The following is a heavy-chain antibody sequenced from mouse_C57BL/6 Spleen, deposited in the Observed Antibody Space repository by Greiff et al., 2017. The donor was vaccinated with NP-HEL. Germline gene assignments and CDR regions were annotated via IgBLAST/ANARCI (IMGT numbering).Heavy chain of an antibody. J-gene: IGHJ4*01. CDR3: ARSRGDYAMDY. Sequence: VQLKESGPEQVKPGASVKISCKASGYSFTGYYMNWVKQSPEKSLEWIGEINPSTGGTTYNQKFKAKATLTVDKSSSTAYMQLKSLTSEDSAVYYCARSRGDYAMDYWGQGTSVTVSS. CDR1: GYSFTGYY. CDR2: INPSTGGT. D-gene: IGHD3-1*01. V-gene: IGHV1-42*01.